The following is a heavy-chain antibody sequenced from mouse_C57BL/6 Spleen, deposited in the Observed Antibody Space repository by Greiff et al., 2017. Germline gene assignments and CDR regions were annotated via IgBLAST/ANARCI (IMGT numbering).Heavy chain of an antibody. Sequence: QVQLQQSGAELVKPGASVKMSCKASGYTLTTYPIEWMKQNHGKSLEWIGNFHPYNDDTKYNEKFKGKATLTVEKSSSTVYLELSRLTSDDSAVYYCAIRTSFYGSSYDAMDYWGQGTSVTVSS. J-gene: IGHJ4*01. CDR1: GYTLTTYP. D-gene: IGHD1-1*01. CDR2: FHPYNDDT. V-gene: IGHV1-47*01. CDR3: AIRTSFYGSSYDAMDY.